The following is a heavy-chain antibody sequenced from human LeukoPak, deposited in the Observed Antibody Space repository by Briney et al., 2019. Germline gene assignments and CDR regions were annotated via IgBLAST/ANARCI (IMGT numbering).Heavy chain of an antibody. Sequence: GGSLRLSCVASGFTFRSYALHWVRQAPGKGLEWVAVVSFDGNNKYYADSVKGRFTISRDNSRNKLYLQMNSLRPEDTAVYYCARTYLVGATAFDSWGQGTLVTVSS. D-gene: IGHD1-26*01. CDR1: GFTFRSYA. CDR2: VSFDGNNK. J-gene: IGHJ4*02. V-gene: IGHV3-30*04. CDR3: ARTYLVGATAFDS.